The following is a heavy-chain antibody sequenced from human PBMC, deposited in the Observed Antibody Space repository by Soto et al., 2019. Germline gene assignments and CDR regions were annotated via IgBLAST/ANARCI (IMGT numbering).Heavy chain of an antibody. Sequence: PGGSLRLSCAASGFAFSDYVMCWVRQAPGKGLEWVSAISAGGDSTYYTDSVKGRFTISRDNSIKTLYLQMNSLRTEDTAVYYCAHPRGYGVFDAYDIWGQGAMVTVSS. V-gene: IGHV3-23*01. CDR1: GFAFSDYV. J-gene: IGHJ3*02. CDR3: AHPRGYGVFDAYDI. D-gene: IGHD4-17*01. CDR2: ISAGGDST.